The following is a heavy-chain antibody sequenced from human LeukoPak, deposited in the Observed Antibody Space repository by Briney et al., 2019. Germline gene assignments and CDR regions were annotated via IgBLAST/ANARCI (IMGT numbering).Heavy chain of an antibody. Sequence: SETLSLTCAVYDGSFSGYYWSWIRQPPGKGLEWIGEINHSGSTNYNPSLKSRVTISVDTSKNQFSLKLNSVTAADTAVYHCARGRWISGSYYNFDRWGQGTLVTVSS. D-gene: IGHD1-26*01. CDR3: ARGRWISGSYYNFDR. J-gene: IGHJ4*02. V-gene: IGHV4-34*01. CDR1: DGSFSGYY. CDR2: INHSGST.